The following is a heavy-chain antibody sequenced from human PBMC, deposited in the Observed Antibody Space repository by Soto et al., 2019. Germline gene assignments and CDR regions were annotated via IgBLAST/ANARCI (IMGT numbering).Heavy chain of an antibody. V-gene: IGHV3-48*01. CDR1: GFTFSSYA. D-gene: IGHD6-13*01. CDR3: ARTHSTSWYYFDY. J-gene: IGHJ4*02. CDR2: ISVSSSRTI. Sequence: GGSLRLSCAASGFTFSSYAMAWVRQAPGQGLEWVSGISVSSSRTISYADSVKGRFTISRDNAKNSLYLQMNSLRAEDTAVFYCARTHSTSWYYFDYWGQGTLVTVSS.